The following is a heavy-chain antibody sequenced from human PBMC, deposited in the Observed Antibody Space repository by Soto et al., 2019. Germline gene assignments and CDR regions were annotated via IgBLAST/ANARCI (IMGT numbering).Heavy chain of an antibody. CDR2: IIPIVGTA. CDR3: ATMKGGYQSCYFGMDV. Sequence: QVQLVQSGAEVKKPGSSVKVSCKASGGTFTSYAISWVRQAPGQGLEWVGGIIPIVGTADYAQKFQGRVTIAADESTSTAYMELSSLRSEDTAVYYCATMKGGYQSCYFGMDVWGQGTTVTVSS. V-gene: IGHV1-69*12. CDR1: GGTFTSYA. J-gene: IGHJ6*02. D-gene: IGHD3-16*02.